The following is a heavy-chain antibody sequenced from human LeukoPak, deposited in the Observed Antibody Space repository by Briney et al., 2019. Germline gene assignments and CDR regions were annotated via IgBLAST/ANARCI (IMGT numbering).Heavy chain of an antibody. CDR3: ARAIPAVTCHYFNY. CDR1: GFTFSSYE. V-gene: IGHV3-48*03. J-gene: IGHJ4*02. D-gene: IGHD4-17*01. CDR2: ISSSGSTI. Sequence: PGGSLRLSCAASGFTFSSYEMNWVRQAPGKGLEWVSYISSSGSTIYYADSVKGRFTISRDNAKNSLYLQMNSLRAEDTAVYYCARAIPAVTCHYFNYGAQEPRVTVP.